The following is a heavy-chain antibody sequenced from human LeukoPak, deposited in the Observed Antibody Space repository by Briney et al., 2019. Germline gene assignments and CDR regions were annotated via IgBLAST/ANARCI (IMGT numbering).Heavy chain of an antibody. CDR1: GFTFSSNW. D-gene: IGHD4-11*01. CDR2: ISSDGSSL. CDR3: ARGPRVTNNWFDP. V-gene: IGHV3-74*01. Sequence: PGGSLRFNGAASGFTFSSNWMDWDRQAPGKGLVWVMRISSDGSSLSDADSVTGRFTISRDNAKNTLDLQMNSLRAEDTAVYYCARGPRVTNNWFDPWGQGTLVTVSS. J-gene: IGHJ5*02.